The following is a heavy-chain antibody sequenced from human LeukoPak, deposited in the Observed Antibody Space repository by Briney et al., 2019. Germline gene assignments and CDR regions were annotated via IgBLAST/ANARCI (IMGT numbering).Heavy chain of an antibody. CDR2: INHSGST. V-gene: IGHV4-34*01. J-gene: IGHJ4*02. Sequence: PSETLSLTCAVYGGSFSGYYWSWIRQPPGKGLEWIGEINHSGSTNYNPSLKSRVTISVDTSKNQFSLKLSSVTAADTAVYYCARVGVTAVSGDYWGQGTLVTVSS. CDR1: GGSFSGYY. D-gene: IGHD2-21*02. CDR3: ARVGVTAVSGDY.